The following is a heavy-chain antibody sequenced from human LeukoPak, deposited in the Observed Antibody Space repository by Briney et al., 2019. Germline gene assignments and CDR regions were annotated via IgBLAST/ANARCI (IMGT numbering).Heavy chain of an antibody. V-gene: IGHV3-21*01. CDR2: ISSSSSYI. D-gene: IGHD3-9*01. Sequence: GGSLRLSCAASGFTFSSYSMNWVRQAPGKGLEWVSSISSSSSYIYYADSVKGRFTISRDNAKNSLYLQMNSLRAEDTAVYYCARGQYYDILTSYSTLVYWGQGTLVTVSS. CDR3: ARGQYYDILTSYSTLVY. CDR1: GFTFSSYS. J-gene: IGHJ4*02.